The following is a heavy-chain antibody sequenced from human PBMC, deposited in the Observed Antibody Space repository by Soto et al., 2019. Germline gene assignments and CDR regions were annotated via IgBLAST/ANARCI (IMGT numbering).Heavy chain of an antibody. CDR3: ARRYSSAFDI. CDR1: GGSISSYY. V-gene: IGHV4-59*08. J-gene: IGHJ3*02. D-gene: IGHD6-13*01. CDR2: IYYSGST. Sequence: PSETLSLTCTASGGSISSYYWSWIRQPPGKGLEWIGYIYYSGSTNYNPSLKSRVTISVDTSKNQFSLKLSSVTAADTAVYYCARRYSSAFDIWGQGTXVTVSS.